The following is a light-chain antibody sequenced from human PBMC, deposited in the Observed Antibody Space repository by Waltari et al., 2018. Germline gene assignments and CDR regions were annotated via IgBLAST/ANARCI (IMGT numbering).Light chain of an antibody. J-gene: IGKJ1*01. CDR3: QQYGGPPGS. Sequence: EIVWTRAPATLSLSPGDTATLCCRASQSDAGSYLAWYKQKPGQAPRVLIYGAFSRATGIPDRFSGSGSGTDFTLTISRLEPEDFAVYYCQQYGGPPGSFGQGTKVEIK. CDR2: GAF. V-gene: IGKV3-20*01. CDR1: QSDAGSY.